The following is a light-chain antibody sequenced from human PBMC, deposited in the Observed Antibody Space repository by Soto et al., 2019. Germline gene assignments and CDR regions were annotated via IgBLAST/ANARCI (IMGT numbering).Light chain of an antibody. CDR2: AAS. CDR1: QSINNY. CDR3: QQSYNTPRT. V-gene: IGKV1-39*01. Sequence: DIQMTQSPSSLSASVRDRVTITCRASQSINNYLHWFQQKPGKAPKLLIYAASTLQGGVPSRFSGSGSGTDFTLTISSLHPEDFATYFCQQSYNTPRTFGQGTKVESK. J-gene: IGKJ1*01.